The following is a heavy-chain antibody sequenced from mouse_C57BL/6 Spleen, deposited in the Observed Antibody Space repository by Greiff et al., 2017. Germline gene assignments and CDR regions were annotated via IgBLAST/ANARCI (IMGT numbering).Heavy chain of an antibody. CDR3: AREGYDYDDGDYAMDY. CDR2: INPSSGYT. CDR1: GYTFTSYT. Sequence: VQLQQSGAELARPGASVKMSCKASGYTFTSYTMHWVKQRPGQGLEWIGYINPSSGYTKYNQKFKDKATLPADKSSSTAYMQLSSLTSEDAAVYYCAREGYDYDDGDYAMDYWGQGTSVTVSS. V-gene: IGHV1-4*01. D-gene: IGHD2-4*01. J-gene: IGHJ4*01.